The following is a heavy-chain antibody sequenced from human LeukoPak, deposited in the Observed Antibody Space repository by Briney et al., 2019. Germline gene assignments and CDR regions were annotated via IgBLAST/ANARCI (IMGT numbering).Heavy chain of an antibody. CDR3: ARVRGSYGLYYFDY. CDR1: GFTFSSYS. D-gene: IGHD5-18*01. J-gene: IGHJ4*02. Sequence: PGGSLRLSCAASGFTFSSYSMNWVRQVPGKGLEWVSSISSSSSYIYYADSVKGRFTISRDNAKNSLYLQMNSLRAEDTAVYYCARVRGSYGLYYFDYWGQGTLVTVSS. V-gene: IGHV3-21*01. CDR2: ISSSSSYI.